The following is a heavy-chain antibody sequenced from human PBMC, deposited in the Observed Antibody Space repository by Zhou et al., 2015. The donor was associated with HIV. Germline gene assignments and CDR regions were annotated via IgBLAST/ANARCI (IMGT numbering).Heavy chain of an antibody. CDR2: ITPIFAIV. V-gene: IGHV1-69*01. CDR1: GGTFSGSE. J-gene: IGHJ5*02. D-gene: IGHD3-10*01. CDR3: ARVRYYYGSGSYGFDP. Sequence: QVQLVQSGTEVKKPGSSVKISCKTSGGTFSGSEISWVRQVPGQGLEWMGGITPIFAIVNYAQKFRGRVTITADEYTSIAYMELTSLKSEDAAVYYCARVRYYYGSGSYGFDPWGQGTLVTVSP.